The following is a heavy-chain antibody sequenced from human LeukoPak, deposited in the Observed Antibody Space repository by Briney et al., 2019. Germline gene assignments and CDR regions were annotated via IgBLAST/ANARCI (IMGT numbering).Heavy chain of an antibody. Sequence: VQPGGSLRLSCAASGFNFNNYWMSWLRQAPGKGLEWVANVKEDGSHQDYLDSVKGRFTISRDNAKNSLYLQMNSLRAEDTAVYYCVSGRYYFDYWGQGTLVTVSS. CDR2: VKEDGSHQ. CDR3: VSGRYYFDY. V-gene: IGHV3-7*01. D-gene: IGHD3-10*01. J-gene: IGHJ4*02. CDR1: GFNFNNYW.